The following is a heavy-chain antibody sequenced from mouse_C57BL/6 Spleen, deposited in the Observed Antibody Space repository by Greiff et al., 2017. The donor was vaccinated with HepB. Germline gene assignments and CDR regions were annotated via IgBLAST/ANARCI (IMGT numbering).Heavy chain of an antibody. J-gene: IGHJ2*01. CDR1: GYAFSSSW. CDR2: IYPGDGDT. Sequence: VQLQQSGPELVKPGASVKISCKASGYAFSSSWMNWVKQRPGKGLEWIGRIYPGDGDTNYNGKFKGKATLTADKSSSTAYMQLSSLTSEDSAVYFCARNYGISYFDYWGQGTTLTVSS. V-gene: IGHV1-82*01. CDR3: ARNYGISYFDY. D-gene: IGHD1-1*01.